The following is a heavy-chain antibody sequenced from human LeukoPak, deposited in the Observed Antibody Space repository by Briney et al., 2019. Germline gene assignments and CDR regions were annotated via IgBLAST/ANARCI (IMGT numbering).Heavy chain of an antibody. D-gene: IGHD2-2*02. CDR3: ASTYCSSTSCYN. CDR1: GYTFTGYY. CDR2: INPNSGGT. V-gene: IGHV1-2*02. J-gene: IGHJ4*02. Sequence: ASAKVSCKASGYTFTGYYMHWVRQAPGQGLEWMGWINPNSGGTNYAQKFQGRVTMTRDTSISTAYMELSRLRSDDTAVYYCASTYCSSTSCYNWGQGTLVTVSS.